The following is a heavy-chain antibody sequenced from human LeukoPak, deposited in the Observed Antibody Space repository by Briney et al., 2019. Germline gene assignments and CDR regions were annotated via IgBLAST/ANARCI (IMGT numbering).Heavy chain of an antibody. J-gene: IGHJ6*02. CDR2: ISSAGTT. CDR1: GFTVSSSY. D-gene: IGHD6-13*01. V-gene: IGHV3-66*01. CDR3: ASGSSSPATDLYYYGMDV. Sequence: GGSLRLSCAASGFTVSSSYMSWVRQAPGKGLEWVSIISSAGTTYYADSVKGRFTISRDNSKNTLYLQMNSLRAEDTAVYYCASGSSSPATDLYYYGMDVWGQGTTVTVSS.